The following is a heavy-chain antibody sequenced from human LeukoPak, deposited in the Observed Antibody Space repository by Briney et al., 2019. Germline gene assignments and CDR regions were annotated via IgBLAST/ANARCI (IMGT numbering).Heavy chain of an antibody. V-gene: IGHV4-59*02. J-gene: IGHJ4*02. CDR3: ARCSSTSCYYVY. CDR1: GSSVSTFY. Sequence: SETLSLTCIVSGSSVSTFYWSWLRQSPGTGLEWIGFVHDTGSTAYNPSLKSRVTISLETSKNQLSLMLTSVTAADTAMYYCARCSSTSCYYVYWGQGALVTVSS. CDR2: VHDTGST. D-gene: IGHD2-2*01.